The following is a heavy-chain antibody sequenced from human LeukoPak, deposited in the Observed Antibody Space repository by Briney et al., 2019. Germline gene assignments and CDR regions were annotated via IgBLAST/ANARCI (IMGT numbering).Heavy chain of an antibody. CDR3: ARDYLYYYDSSGYCLGY. Sequence: SVKVSCKASGGTFSSYAISWVRQAPGQGLEWVGGIIPIFGTANYAQKFQGRVTITADESTSTAYLELSSLRSEDTAVYYCARDYLYYYDSSGYCLGYWGQGTLVTVSS. CDR2: IIPIFGTA. J-gene: IGHJ4*02. D-gene: IGHD3-22*01. CDR1: GGTFSSYA. V-gene: IGHV1-69*13.